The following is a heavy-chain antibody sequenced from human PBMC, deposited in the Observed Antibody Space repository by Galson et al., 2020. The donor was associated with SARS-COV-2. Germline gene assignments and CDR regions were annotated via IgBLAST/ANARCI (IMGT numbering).Heavy chain of an antibody. CDR1: GYSFTTYW. CDR2: IYPGDSDT. V-gene: IGHV5-51*01. CDR3: ARQMDSGYAPPHYYSYGVDV. Sequence: GESLKISCMGSGYSFTTYWVAWVRQVPGKGLDWMGIIYPGDSDTRYSPSFEGHVTISVDKSINIAYLQWSSLEASDTAIYYCARQMDSGYAPPHYYSYGVDVWGQGTTVTVSS. D-gene: IGHD5-12*01. J-gene: IGHJ6*02.